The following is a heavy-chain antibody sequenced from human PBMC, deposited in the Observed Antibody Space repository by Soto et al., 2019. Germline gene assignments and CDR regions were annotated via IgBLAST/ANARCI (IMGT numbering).Heavy chain of an antibody. Sequence: WGSLRFSCAASGFTFSSYAMSWVRQAPGKGLEWVSAISGSGGSTYYADSVKGRFTISRDNSKNTLYLQMNSLRAEDTAVYYCAKDVNYYGSGSYRYYYYYMDVWGKGTTVSVSS. CDR1: GFTFSSYA. D-gene: IGHD3-10*01. V-gene: IGHV3-23*01. CDR3: AKDVNYYGSGSYRYYYYYMDV. J-gene: IGHJ6*03. CDR2: ISGSGGST.